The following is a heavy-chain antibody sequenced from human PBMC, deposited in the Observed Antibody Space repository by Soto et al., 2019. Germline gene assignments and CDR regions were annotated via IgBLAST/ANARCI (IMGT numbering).Heavy chain of an antibody. V-gene: IGHV1-18*01. CDR3: ARPLQQLAPNFDY. CDR2: ISANNGNT. CDR1: GYTLTSYG. D-gene: IGHD6-13*01. Sequence: ASVKVSCKASGYTLTSYGISWVRQAPAQGREWMGWISANNGNTNYAQKLQGRVTLTTDTPTNKASIDLKNLRSDDTAVYYCARPLQQLAPNFDYWGQGTLVTVSS. J-gene: IGHJ4*02.